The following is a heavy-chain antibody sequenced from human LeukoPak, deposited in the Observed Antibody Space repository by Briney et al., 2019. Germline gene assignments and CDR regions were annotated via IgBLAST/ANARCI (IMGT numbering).Heavy chain of an antibody. Sequence: SVKVSCKASGGTFSSYTISWVRQAPGQGLEWMGRIIPILGIANYAQKFQGRVTITADKSTSTAYMELSSLRSEDTAVYYCAGSTFGGVIVLIDYWGQGTLVTVSP. CDR1: GGTFSSYT. CDR2: IIPILGIA. CDR3: AGSTFGGVIVLIDY. J-gene: IGHJ4*02. V-gene: IGHV1-69*02. D-gene: IGHD3-16*02.